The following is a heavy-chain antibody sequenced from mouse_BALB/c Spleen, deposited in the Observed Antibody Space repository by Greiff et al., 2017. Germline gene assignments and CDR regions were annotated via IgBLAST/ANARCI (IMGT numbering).Heavy chain of an antibody. J-gene: IGHJ2*01. CDR1: GFTFSSYG. Sequence: LVESGGGLVQPGGSLKLSCAASGFTFSSYGMSWVRQTPDKRLELVATINSNGGSTYYPDSVKGRFTISRDNAKNTLYLQMSSLKSEDTAMYYCARSHYYFDYWGQGTTLTVSS. V-gene: IGHV5-6-3*01. CDR2: INSNGGST. CDR3: ARSHYYFDY.